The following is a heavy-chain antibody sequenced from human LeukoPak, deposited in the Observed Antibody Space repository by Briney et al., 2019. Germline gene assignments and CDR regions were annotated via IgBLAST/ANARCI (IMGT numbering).Heavy chain of an antibody. J-gene: IGHJ5*02. CDR1: GFTNY. D-gene: IGHD5-24*01. V-gene: IGHV3-53*01. CDR2: IYSSGST. Sequence: GRSLRLSCGVSGFTNYMSWVRQAPDRGLEWVSSIYSSGSTYYADSVRGRFTISRDKTKNTLFLLMNSLRVEDTALYYCARDLLEPEMAAWGLGTLVTVSS. CDR3: ARDLLEPEMAA.